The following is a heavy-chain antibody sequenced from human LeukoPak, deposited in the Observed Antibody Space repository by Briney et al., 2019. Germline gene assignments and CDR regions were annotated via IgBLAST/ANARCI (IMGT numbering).Heavy chain of an antibody. D-gene: IGHD2-2*02. CDR3: ARDLGRWGYCSSTSCYMFDY. J-gene: IGHJ4*02. Sequence: GASVKVSCKPSGYTFTSYYMHWVRQAPGQGLEWMGIINPSGGSTSYAQKFQGRVTMTRDTSTSTVYMELSSLRSEDTAVYYCARDLGRWGYCSSTSCYMFDYWGQGTLVTVSS. V-gene: IGHV1-46*01. CDR2: INPSGGST. CDR1: GYTFTSYY.